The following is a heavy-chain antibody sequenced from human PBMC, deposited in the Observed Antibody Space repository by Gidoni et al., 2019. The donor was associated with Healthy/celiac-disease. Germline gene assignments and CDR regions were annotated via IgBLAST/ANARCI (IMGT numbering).Heavy chain of an antibody. V-gene: IGHV4-34*01. CDR3: ARGRNTGGVIGGPGYYFDY. Sequence: QVQLQQWGAGLLKPSETLSLTCAVYGGSFSGYYWCWIRQPPGKGLEWIGEINHSGSTNYNPSLKSRVTISVDTSKNQFSLKLSSVTAADTAVYYCARGRNTGGVIGGPGYYFDYWGQGTLVTVSS. D-gene: IGHD3-16*02. J-gene: IGHJ4*02. CDR2: INHSGST. CDR1: GGSFSGYY.